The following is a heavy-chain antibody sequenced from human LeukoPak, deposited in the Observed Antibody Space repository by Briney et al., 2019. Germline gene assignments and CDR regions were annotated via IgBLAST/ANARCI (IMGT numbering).Heavy chain of an antibody. CDR1: GYTFSSYG. Sequence: GASVKVSCKASGYTFSSYGINWLRQAPGQGPEWMGRSSVNNVNKNYVEKFQGRVTMTTDTSTSTAYMELRSLRPDDTAVYYCARDQSPLNGAYSEGEVFDCWGQGTLVTVSS. V-gene: IGHV1-18*01. D-gene: IGHD5-12*01. CDR3: ARDQSPLNGAYSEGEVFDC. J-gene: IGHJ4*02. CDR2: SSVNNVNK.